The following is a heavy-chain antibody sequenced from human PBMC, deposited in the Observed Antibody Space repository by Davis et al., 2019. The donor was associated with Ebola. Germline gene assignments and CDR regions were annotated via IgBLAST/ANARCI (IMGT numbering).Heavy chain of an antibody. J-gene: IGHJ5*02. Sequence: AASVKVSCQASGYTFNIYHVHWVRQAPGQGLEWMGIINPSGDSTSYAQTFQGRLNVTRDTSTGTVYMELTSLTSDDTAVYYCASVTSTVTTGWFDPWGQGTLVTVSS. CDR1: GYTFNIYH. CDR2: INPSGDST. D-gene: IGHD4-17*01. V-gene: IGHV1-46*02. CDR3: ASVTSTVTTGWFDP.